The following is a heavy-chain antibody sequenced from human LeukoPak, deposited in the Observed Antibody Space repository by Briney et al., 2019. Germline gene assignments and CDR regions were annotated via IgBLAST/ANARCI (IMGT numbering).Heavy chain of an antibody. V-gene: IGHV4-34*01. Sequence: SETLSLTCTVYGGSFSGYYWSWIRQPPGKGLEWIGEINHSGSTNYNPSLKSRVTISVDTSNNQFSLKLSSVTAADTAVYYCARLYGSGSYYNYWGQGTLVTVSS. CDR3: ARLYGSGSYYNY. J-gene: IGHJ4*02. CDR2: INHSGST. CDR1: GGSFSGYY. D-gene: IGHD3-10*01.